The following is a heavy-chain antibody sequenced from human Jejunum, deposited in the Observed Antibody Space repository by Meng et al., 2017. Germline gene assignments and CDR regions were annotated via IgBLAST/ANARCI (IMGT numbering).Heavy chain of an antibody. CDR3: ARAIREWYFDS. Sequence: QVQPQESGPGLVKPSGTLSLTRTVSGGSTTAPFYWTWIRQAPGKGLEWIGEVWPSGATYYNPSLSSRITISIDTSNNQFSLEVAFLTAADTAVYYCARAIREWYFDSWGQGTLVTVSS. CDR1: GGSTTAPFY. D-gene: IGHD3-3*01. V-gene: IGHV4-4*02. CDR2: VWPSGAT. J-gene: IGHJ4*02.